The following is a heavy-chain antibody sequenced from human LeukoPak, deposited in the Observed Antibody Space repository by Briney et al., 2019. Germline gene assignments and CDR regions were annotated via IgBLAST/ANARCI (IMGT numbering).Heavy chain of an antibody. Sequence: ASVKVSCKASGYTFTGYYMHWVRQAPGQGLEWMGWINPNSGGTNYAQKFQGWVTMTRDTSISTAYMELSRLRSDDTAVYYCARVLDSSGWPPFGYWGQGTLVTVSS. V-gene: IGHV1-2*04. J-gene: IGHJ4*02. CDR2: INPNSGGT. CDR3: ARVLDSSGWPPFGY. D-gene: IGHD6-19*01. CDR1: GYTFTGYY.